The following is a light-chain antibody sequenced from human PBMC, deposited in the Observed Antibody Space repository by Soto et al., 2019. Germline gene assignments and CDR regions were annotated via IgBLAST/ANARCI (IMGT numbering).Light chain of an antibody. CDR3: QQYNNWPPLS. V-gene: IGKV3-15*01. J-gene: IGKJ4*01. CDR2: GAS. Sequence: EVGMTQSPATLSVSPGKRATLSCRATQSVGSNLAWYQQKPGQAPRLLIYGASTSATGIPARFSGSGSGTEFTLTISSLQSEDFAVYYCQQYNNWPPLSFGGGTKVEIK. CDR1: QSVGSN.